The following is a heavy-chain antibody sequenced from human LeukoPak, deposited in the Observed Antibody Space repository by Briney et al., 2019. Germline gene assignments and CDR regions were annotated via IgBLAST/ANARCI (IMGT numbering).Heavy chain of an antibody. D-gene: IGHD6-13*01. CDR2: ISPNIGDA. V-gene: IGHV1-18*01. J-gene: IGHJ4*02. Sequence: ASVKVSCKASGYTFTSYGISWVRQAPGQGLEWMGWISPNIGDANFVQNFQGRVTMTTDSSTSTVYMELRSLRSDDTAVYYCARDRLEGQQELVYADYWGQGTLVTVSS. CDR1: GYTFTSYG. CDR3: ARDRLEGQQELVYADY.